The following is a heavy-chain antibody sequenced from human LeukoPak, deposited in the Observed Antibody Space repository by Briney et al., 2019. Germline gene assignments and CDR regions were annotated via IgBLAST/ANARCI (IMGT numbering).Heavy chain of an antibody. J-gene: IGHJ6*02. D-gene: IGHD1-26*01. CDR1: GGSISSYY. V-gene: IGHV4-30-4*01. Sequence: SETLSLTCTVSGGSISSYYWSWIRQPPGKGLEWIGYIYYSGSTYYNPSLKSRVTISVDTSKNQFSLKLSSVTAADTAVYYCAKRGSYDYYYGMDVWGQGTTVTVSS. CDR3: AKRGSYDYYYGMDV. CDR2: IYYSGST.